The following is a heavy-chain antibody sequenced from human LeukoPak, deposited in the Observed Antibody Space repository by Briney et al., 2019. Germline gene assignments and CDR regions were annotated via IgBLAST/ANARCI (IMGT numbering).Heavy chain of an antibody. Sequence: GGSLRLSCAASGFTFSSYAMSWVRQAPGKGLEWFSAISGSGGSTYYADSVKGRFTISRDNSKNTLYLQMNSLRAEDTAVYYCAKGHYDILTGYYVYYYYYMDVWGKGTTVTVSS. CDR2: ISGSGGST. CDR1: GFTFSSYA. CDR3: AKGHYDILTGYYVYYYYYMDV. J-gene: IGHJ6*03. V-gene: IGHV3-23*01. D-gene: IGHD3-9*01.